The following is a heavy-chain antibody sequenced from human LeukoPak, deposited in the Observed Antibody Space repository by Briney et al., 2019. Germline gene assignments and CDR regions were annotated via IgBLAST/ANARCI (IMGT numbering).Heavy chain of an antibody. J-gene: IGHJ4*02. CDR1: GFTFSSYS. V-gene: IGHV3-21*01. CDR3: ARDSFGQQSH. CDR2: ISSSSSYI. Sequence: GGSLRLSCAASGFTFSSYSMNWVRQAPGKGLEWVSSISSSSSYIYYADSVKGRFTISRDNAKNSLYLQMNSLRAEDTAEYYCARDSFGQQSHWGQGTLVTVSS. D-gene: IGHD6-13*01.